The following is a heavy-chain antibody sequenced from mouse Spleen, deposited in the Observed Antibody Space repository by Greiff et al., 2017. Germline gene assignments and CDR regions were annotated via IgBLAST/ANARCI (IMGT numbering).Heavy chain of an antibody. V-gene: IGHV1-14*01. D-gene: IGHD2-10*01. J-gene: IGHJ4*01. CDR3: ARPYYGNPYAMDY. Sequence: EVKLMESGPELVKPGASVQMSCKASGYTFTSYVMHWVKQKPGQGLEWIGYINPYNDGTKYNEKFKGKATLTSDKSSSTAYMELSSLTSEDSAVYYCARPYYGNPYAMDYWGQGTSVTVSS. CDR2: INPYNDGT. CDR1: GYTFTSYV.